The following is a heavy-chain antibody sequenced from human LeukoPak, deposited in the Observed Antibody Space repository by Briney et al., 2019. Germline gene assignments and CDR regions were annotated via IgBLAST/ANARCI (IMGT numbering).Heavy chain of an antibody. J-gene: IGHJ4*02. CDR2: ISGSGGSI. CDR1: GFTFSSYA. CDR3: AKERRITMIVVVITFFDY. Sequence: PGGSLRLSCAASGFTFSSYAMSWVRQAPGKGLEWVSAISGSGGSIYYADSVKGRFTISRDNSKNTLYLQMNSLRAEDTAVYYCAKERRITMIVVVITFFDYWGQGTLVTVSS. D-gene: IGHD3-22*01. V-gene: IGHV3-23*01.